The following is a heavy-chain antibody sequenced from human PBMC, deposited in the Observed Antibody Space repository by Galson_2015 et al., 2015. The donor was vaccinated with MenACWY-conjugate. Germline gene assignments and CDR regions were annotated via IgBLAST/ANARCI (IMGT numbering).Heavy chain of an antibody. CDR3: ARDNNWSFDS. V-gene: IGHV3-74*01. CDR1: GFTFNNYW. CDR2: IKADGSFS. Sequence: CAASGFTFNNYWMHWVRQPPGKGLEWISYIKADGSFSNYADSVKGLFTISTDNAKNMVYLQMDGLGDEDTAVYFCARDNNWSFDSWGQGTLVTVSS. D-gene: IGHD1-1*01. J-gene: IGHJ4*02.